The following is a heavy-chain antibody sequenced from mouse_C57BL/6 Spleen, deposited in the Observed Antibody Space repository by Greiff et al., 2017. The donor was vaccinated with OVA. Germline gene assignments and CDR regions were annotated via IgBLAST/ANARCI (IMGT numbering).Heavy chain of an antibody. Sequence: VQLQQPGAELVKPGASVKLSCKASGYTFTSYWMHWVKQRPGQGLEWIGMIHPNSGSTNYNEKFKSKATLTVDKSSSTAYMQLSSLTSEDSAVDYCAGSGGCGNYEWFADWGQGTMVTVS. D-gene: IGHD2-1*01. CDR2: IHPNSGST. J-gene: IGHJ3*01. V-gene: IGHV1-64*01. CDR1: GYTFTSYW. CDR3: AGSGGCGNYEWFAD.